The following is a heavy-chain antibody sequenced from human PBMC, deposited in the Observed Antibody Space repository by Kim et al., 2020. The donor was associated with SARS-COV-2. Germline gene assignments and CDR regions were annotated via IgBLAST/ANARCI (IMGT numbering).Heavy chain of an antibody. D-gene: IGHD4-17*01. CDR1: GFTFGDYA. J-gene: IGHJ6*02. Sequence: GGSLRLSCTASGFTFGDYAMSWVRQAPGKGLEWVGFIRSKAYGGTTEYAASVKGRFTISRDDSKSIAYLQMNSLKTEDTAVYYCTRDSNGDYVDYYYYYGMDVWGQGTTVTVSS. CDR2: IRSKAYGGTT. V-gene: IGHV3-49*04. CDR3: TRDSNGDYVDYYYYYGMDV.